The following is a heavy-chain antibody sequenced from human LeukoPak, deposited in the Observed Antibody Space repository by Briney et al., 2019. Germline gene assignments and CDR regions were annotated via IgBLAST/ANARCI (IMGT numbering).Heavy chain of an antibody. CDR3: AADSIVVVPNGAFDI. CDR2: IVVGSGNT. V-gene: IGHV1-58*01. Sequence: SVKVSCRASGFTFTSSAVQWVRQARGQRLEWIGWIVVGSGNTNYAQKFQERVTITRDMSTSTAYMELSSLRSEDTAVYYCAADSIVVVPNGAFDIWGQGTMVTVSS. J-gene: IGHJ3*02. CDR1: GFTFTSSA. D-gene: IGHD2-2*01.